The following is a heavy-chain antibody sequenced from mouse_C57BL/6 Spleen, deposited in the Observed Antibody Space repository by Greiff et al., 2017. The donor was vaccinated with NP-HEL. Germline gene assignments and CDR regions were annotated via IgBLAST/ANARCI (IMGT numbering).Heavy chain of an antibody. Sequence: EVQLQQSGPELVKPGASVKMSCKASGYTFTDYNMHWVKQSHGKSLEWIGYINPNNGGTSYNQKFKGKATLTVNKSSSTAYMELRSLTSEDSAVYDCARRGYYGSSSPFAYWGQGTLVTVSA. J-gene: IGHJ3*01. CDR1: GYTFTDYN. D-gene: IGHD1-1*01. CDR2: INPNNGGT. CDR3: ARRGYYGSSSPFAY. V-gene: IGHV1-22*01.